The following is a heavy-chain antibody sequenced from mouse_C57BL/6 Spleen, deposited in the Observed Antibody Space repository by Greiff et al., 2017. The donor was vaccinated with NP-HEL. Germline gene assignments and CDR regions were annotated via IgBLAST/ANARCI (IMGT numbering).Heavy chain of an antibody. J-gene: IGHJ4*01. CDR3: ARGKGYSLLAMDY. CDR1: GYTFTSYW. V-gene: IGHV1-69*01. Sequence: QVQLQQPGAELVMPGASVKLSCKASGYTFTSYWMHWVKQRPGQGLEWIGEIDPSDSYTNYNQKFKGKSTLTVDKSSSTAYMQLSSLTSEDSAVYYCARGKGYSLLAMDYWGQGTSVTVSS. D-gene: IGHD2-12*01. CDR2: IDPSDSYT.